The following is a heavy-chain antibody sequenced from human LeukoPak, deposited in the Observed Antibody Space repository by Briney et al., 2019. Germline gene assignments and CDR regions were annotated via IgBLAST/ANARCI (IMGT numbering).Heavy chain of an antibody. Sequence: GESLKISCKGSGYSFTSYWIGWVRQMPGKGLEWMGIIYPGDSDTRYSPSFQGQVTISADKSISTAYLQWSSPKASDTAMYYCARSIAAAGTPFDYWGQGTLVTVSS. J-gene: IGHJ4*02. CDR3: ARSIAAAGTPFDY. V-gene: IGHV5-51*01. CDR2: IYPGDSDT. CDR1: GYSFTSYW. D-gene: IGHD6-13*01.